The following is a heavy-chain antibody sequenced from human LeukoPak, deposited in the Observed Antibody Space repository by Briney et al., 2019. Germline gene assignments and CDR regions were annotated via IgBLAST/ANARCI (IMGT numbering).Heavy chain of an antibody. CDR1: GFSFSAYG. J-gene: IGHJ4*02. Sequence: GGSLRLSCAASGFSFSAYGMTWVRQAPGKGLEWVSAISGSGGSTYYADSVKGRFTISRDNSKNTLYLQMNSLRAEDTAVYYCAKGSFGIVVVIDDYWGQGTLVTVSS. CDR3: AKGSFGIVVVIDDY. CDR2: ISGSGGST. D-gene: IGHD3-22*01. V-gene: IGHV3-23*01.